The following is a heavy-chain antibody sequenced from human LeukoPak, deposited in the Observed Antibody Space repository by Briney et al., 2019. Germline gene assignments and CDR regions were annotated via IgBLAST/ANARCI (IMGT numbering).Heavy chain of an antibody. Sequence: GASVKVSCKASGYTFTSYYMHWVRQAPGQGLEWMGIINPSGGSTSYAQKFQGRVTMTRDTSTSTVYMELSSLRSEDTAVYYCAREVDGGTMSYYFDYWGQGNLVTVSS. CDR1: GYTFTSYY. CDR3: AREVDGGTMSYYFDY. CDR2: INPSGGST. V-gene: IGHV1-46*01. J-gene: IGHJ4*02. D-gene: IGHD3-10*02.